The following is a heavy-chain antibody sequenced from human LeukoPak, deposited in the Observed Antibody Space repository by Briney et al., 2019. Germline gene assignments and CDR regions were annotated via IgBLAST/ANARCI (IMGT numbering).Heavy chain of an antibody. CDR3: AKDYVGSGWYYFDY. J-gene: IGHJ4*02. CDR2: ISYDGSNK. D-gene: IGHD6-19*01. CDR1: AFTFSSYA. Sequence: GGSLRLSCAASAFTFSSYAMHWVRQAPGKGLEWVAVISYDGSNKYYADSVKGRFTISRDNSKNTLYLQMNSLRAEDTAVYYCAKDYVGSGWYYFDYWGQGTLVTVSS. V-gene: IGHV3-30-3*01.